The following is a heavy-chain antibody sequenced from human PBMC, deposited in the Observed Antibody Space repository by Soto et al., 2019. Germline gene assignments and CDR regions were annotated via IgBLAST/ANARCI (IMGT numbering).Heavy chain of an antibody. CDR1: GGSINSGDSY. D-gene: IGHD2-15*01. CDR3: VRDAPGVAPY. CDR2: INYRGTT. Sequence: QVQLQESGPGLVRPSQTLSLTCTVSGGSINSGDSYWNWIRQNPEKGLEWIGYINYRGTTFYNPSLKSRIIISADTSENQFSLMLNSVTAADTAVYYWVRDAPGVAPYWGQGTLVTVSS. J-gene: IGHJ4*02. V-gene: IGHV4-31*03.